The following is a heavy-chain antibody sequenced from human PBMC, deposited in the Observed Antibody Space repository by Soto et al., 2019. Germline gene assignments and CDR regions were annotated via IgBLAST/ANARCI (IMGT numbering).Heavy chain of an antibody. D-gene: IGHD6-25*01. Sequence: ASVKVSCKASGYTFTSYAMHWVRQAPGQRLEWMGWINAGNGNTKYSQKFQGRVTMTRDTSTSTVYMELSSLRSEDTAVYYCARESGKGNPPILWGQGTLVTVSS. CDR2: INAGNGNT. V-gene: IGHV1-3*01. CDR1: GYTFTSYA. CDR3: ARESGKGNPPIL. J-gene: IGHJ4*02.